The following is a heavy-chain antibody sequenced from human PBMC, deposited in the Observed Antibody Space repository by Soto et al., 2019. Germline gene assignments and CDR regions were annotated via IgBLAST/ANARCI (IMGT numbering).Heavy chain of an antibody. J-gene: IGHJ6*01. D-gene: IGHD3-10*01. CDR1: GGTFSSYA. V-gene: IGHV1-69*13. Sequence: ASVKVSCKASGGTFSSYAISWVRQAPGQGLEWMGGIIPIFGTANYAQKFQGRVTITADESTSTAYMELSSLRSEDTAVYYCARESVGKGRVGEPLYGMDVWGQGHTGTVSS. CDR3: ARESVGKGRVGEPLYGMDV. CDR2: IIPIFGTA.